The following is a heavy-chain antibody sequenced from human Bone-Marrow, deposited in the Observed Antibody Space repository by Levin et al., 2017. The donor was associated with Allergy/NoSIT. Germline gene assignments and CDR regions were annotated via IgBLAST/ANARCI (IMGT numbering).Heavy chain of an antibody. CDR2: IRGSGSKT. V-gene: IGHV3-23*05. J-gene: IGHJ4*02. D-gene: IGHD6-19*01. CDR1: GFTFSSYD. CDR3: VPGIAVTGSPTDY. Sequence: GGSLRLSCAASGFTFSSYDMSWVRQAPGKGLEWVSAIRGSGSKTFYADSVKGRFTISRDNTKNTASLQMNSLRAEDTAIYYCVPGIAVTGSPTDYWGQGILVTVSS.